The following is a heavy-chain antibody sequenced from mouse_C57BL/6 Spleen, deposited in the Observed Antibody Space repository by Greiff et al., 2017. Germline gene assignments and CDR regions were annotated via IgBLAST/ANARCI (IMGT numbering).Heavy chain of an antibody. CDR1: GFTFSSYG. Sequence: EVKLVESGGDLVKPGGSLKLSCAASGFTFSSYGMSWVRQTPDKRLEWVATISSGGSYTYYPDSVKGRFTISRDNAKNTLYLQMSSRKSEDTAMYYCARQRRSTMVTTEYFDVWGTGTTVTVSS. J-gene: IGHJ1*03. CDR3: ARQRRSTMVTTEYFDV. V-gene: IGHV5-6*01. CDR2: ISSGGSYT. D-gene: IGHD2-2*01.